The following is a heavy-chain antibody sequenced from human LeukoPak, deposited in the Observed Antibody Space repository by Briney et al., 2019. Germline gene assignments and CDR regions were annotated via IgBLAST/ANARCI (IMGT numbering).Heavy chain of an antibody. D-gene: IGHD2-2*01. CDR1: GGSFSGYY. CDR2: INHSGST. V-gene: IGHV4-34*01. Sequence: SETLSLTCAVYGGSFSGYYWSWIRQPPGKGLEWIVEINHSGSTNYNPSLKSRVTISVDTSKNQFSLKLSSVTAADTAVYYCARAWVCSSTSCNYYYYYGMDVWGQGTTVTVSS. CDR3: ARAWVCSSTSCNYYYYYGMDV. J-gene: IGHJ6*02.